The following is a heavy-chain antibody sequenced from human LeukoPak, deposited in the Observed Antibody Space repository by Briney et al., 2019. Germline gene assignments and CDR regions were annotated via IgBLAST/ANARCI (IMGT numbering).Heavy chain of an antibody. CDR3: ASPYSGVDGVSMDYY. CDR1: GLSFSNYD. Sequence: PGGSLRLTCAAAGLSFSNYDMYWVRQAPGKGLEWVAYISGSGEIIYYAASVKGRFTISRDNANKSVYLRMNSLRVEDTATYYCASPYSGVDGVSMDYYWGQGTMVTVSP. CDR2: ISGSGEII. V-gene: IGHV3-48*03. D-gene: IGHD5-12*01. J-gene: IGHJ4*02.